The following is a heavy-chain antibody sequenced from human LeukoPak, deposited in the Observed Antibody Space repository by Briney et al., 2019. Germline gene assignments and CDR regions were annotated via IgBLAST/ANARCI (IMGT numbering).Heavy chain of an antibody. J-gene: IGHJ6*02. CDR1: GFALSSHW. V-gene: IGHV3-7*03. CDR3: ARNNGMDV. CDR2: VSRDGSET. Sequence: GGSLRLSCAASGFALSSHWMTWVRQVPGRGPEWVANVSRDGSETYYLDSVKGRFTISKDNAKNSLYLQMNSLRAEDTALYHCARNNGMDVWGQGTTVIVSS.